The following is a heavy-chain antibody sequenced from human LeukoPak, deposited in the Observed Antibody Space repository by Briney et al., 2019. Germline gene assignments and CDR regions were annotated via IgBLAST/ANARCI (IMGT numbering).Heavy chain of an antibody. D-gene: IGHD1-1*01. CDR2: ITSSSSYT. CDR3: ARAAVAGTVHYY. J-gene: IGHJ4*02. Sequence: GGSLRLSCAASGFTFSDYYMSWIRQAPGKGLEWLSYITSSSSYTNYADSVKGRFTIPRDNAKTSLYLQLNSLRAEDTAVYYCARAAVAGTVHYYWGQGTLVTVSS. V-gene: IGHV3-11*06. CDR1: GFTFSDYY.